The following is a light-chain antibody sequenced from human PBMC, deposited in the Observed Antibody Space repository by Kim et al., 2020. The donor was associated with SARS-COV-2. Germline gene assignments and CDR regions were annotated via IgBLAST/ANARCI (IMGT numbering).Light chain of an antibody. Sequence: PGQTATITGAGNNIGGKTVHWYQQRPGQAPVLVIRYDSDRPSGMPERFAGSTAGNTATLTSSSVEVGDEADYSCQVCDSNTVHVVFGGGTQLTVL. J-gene: IGLJ3*02. CDR1: NIGGKT. V-gene: IGLV3-21*04. CDR3: QVCDSNTVHVV. CDR2: YDS.